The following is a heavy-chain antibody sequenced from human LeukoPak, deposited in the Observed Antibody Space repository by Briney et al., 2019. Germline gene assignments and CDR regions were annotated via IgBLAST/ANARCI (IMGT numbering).Heavy chain of an antibody. CDR1: GFSFSSFS. D-gene: IGHD2-2*01. J-gene: IGHJ4*02. CDR2: IHSTSSPI. Sequence: PGGPLRLSCAASGFSFSSFSMTWVRQAPGKGLERISYIHSTSSPIFYADSVKGRFTVSRDNGKNSLYLQMNSLRAEDTAVYYCGRGGSTTSWFNYWGQGTLVTVS. V-gene: IGHV3-48*01. CDR3: GRGGSTTSWFNY.